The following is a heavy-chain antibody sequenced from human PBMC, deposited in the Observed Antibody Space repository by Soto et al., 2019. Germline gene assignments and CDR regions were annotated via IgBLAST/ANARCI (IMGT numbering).Heavy chain of an antibody. V-gene: IGHV1-69*01. CDR2: IIPIFGTA. D-gene: IGHD3-22*01. CDR3: ARDTYDSSGYYYSDY. Sequence: QVQLVQSGAEVKKPGSSVKVSCTASGGTFSSYAISWVLQAPGQGLEWMGGIIPIFGTANYAQTFQGRVTITADESTSTAYMELSSLRSEDTAVYYCARDTYDSSGYYYSDYCGQVNLVTVSS. CDR1: GGTFSSYA. J-gene: IGHJ4*02.